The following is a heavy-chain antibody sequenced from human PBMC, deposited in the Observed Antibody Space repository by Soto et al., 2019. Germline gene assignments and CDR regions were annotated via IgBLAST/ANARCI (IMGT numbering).Heavy chain of an antibody. D-gene: IGHD3-22*01. V-gene: IGHV2-5*02. CDR2: IYWDDDK. CDR3: ARPYYDSSGYYSLFGY. CDR1: GFSLSTSGVG. Sequence: QITLKESGPTLVKPTQTLTLTCTFSGFSLSTSGVGVGWIRQPPGKALEWLALIYWDDDKRYSPSLKSRLTITKDTSKNQVVLTMTNMDPVDTATYYCARPYYDSSGYYSLFGYWGQGTLVTVSS. J-gene: IGHJ4*02.